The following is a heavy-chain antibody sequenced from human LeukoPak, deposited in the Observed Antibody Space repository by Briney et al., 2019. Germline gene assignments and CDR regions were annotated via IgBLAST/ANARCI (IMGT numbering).Heavy chain of an antibody. CDR2: IFYSGST. CDR3: ARLRYYYDSSGYLAPLHRKYYFDY. D-gene: IGHD3-22*01. V-gene: IGHV4-39*07. Sequence: ASETLSLTCTVSDGSISTSNYYWGWIRQPPGKGLEWIGNIFYSGSTYYSPSLKSRVTISLDTSRNQFSLKLNSVTAADTAVYYCARLRYYYDSSGYLAPLHRKYYFDYWGQGTLVTVSS. J-gene: IGHJ4*02. CDR1: DGSISTSNYY.